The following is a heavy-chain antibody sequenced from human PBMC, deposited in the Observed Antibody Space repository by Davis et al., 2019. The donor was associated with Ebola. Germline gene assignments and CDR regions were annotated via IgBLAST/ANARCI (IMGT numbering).Heavy chain of an antibody. CDR2: I. CDR1: GFTSTRYS. Sequence: PGGSLRLSCAASGFTSTRYSMTWVRQTPGKGLGWVSGIKGRFTFSRDNSKNTLYLQMNSLRAEDTAIYYCAKGSLYGSRSITAGIDVWGQGTTVTVSS. V-gene: IGHV3-23*01. J-gene: IGHJ6*02. D-gene: IGHD4-17*01. CDR3: AKGSLYGSRSITAGIDV.